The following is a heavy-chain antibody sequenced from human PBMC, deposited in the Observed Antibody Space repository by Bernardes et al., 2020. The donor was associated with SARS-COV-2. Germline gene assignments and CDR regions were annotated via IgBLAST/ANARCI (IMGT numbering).Heavy chain of an antibody. CDR3: TREHSDISASYSGSGDFQR. V-gene: IGHV3-74*01. CDR1: GFTFSRSW. CDR2: IDSDGRSP. D-gene: IGHD3-10*01. J-gene: IGHJ1*01. Sequence: SLHPSCAASGFTFSRSWMHWVRQAPGPGLVWVSRIDSDGRSPTYADAVKGRFTMSRDNAKNTLYLQMNSLTAEDTAVYYCTREHSDISASYSGSGDFQRWGQGTLVTVSS.